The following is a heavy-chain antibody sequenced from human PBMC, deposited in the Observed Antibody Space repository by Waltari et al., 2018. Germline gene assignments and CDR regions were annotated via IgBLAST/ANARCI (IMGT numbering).Heavy chain of an antibody. D-gene: IGHD1-26*01. Sequence: QVQLQESGPGLVKPSGTLSLTSAVSGGSISISHWWSWVRQPPGKGLEWIGEIYQSGSTNYNPALKSRVTISVYKSKSQCALKLSAVTAADTAVYYCARGGKWEPPGYWGQGTLVTVSS. V-gene: IGHV4-4*02. CDR3: ARGGKWEPPGY. CDR1: GGSISISHW. CDR2: IYQSGST. J-gene: IGHJ4*02.